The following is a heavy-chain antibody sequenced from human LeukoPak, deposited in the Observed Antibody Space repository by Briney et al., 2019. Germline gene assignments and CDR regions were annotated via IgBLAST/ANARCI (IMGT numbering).Heavy chain of an antibody. CDR3: ARDKTGTIDY. D-gene: IGHD1-7*01. CDR1: GFTFSSYW. CDR2: INRDGSST. Sequence: GGSLRLSCAASGFTFSSYWMHWVRQAPGKGLVWVSRINRDGSSTSYADSVKGRFTISRDNAKNTLYLQMNSLRAEDTAVYYCARDKTGTIDYWGQGTLVTVSS. V-gene: IGHV3-74*01. J-gene: IGHJ4*02.